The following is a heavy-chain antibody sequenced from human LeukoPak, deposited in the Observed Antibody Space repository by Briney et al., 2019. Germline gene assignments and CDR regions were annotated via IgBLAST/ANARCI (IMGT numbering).Heavy chain of an antibody. CDR1: GGSISSFY. CDR3: ARGYGRYFDY. Sequence: SETLSLTCTVSGGSISSFYWTWIRQPPGKGLEWIGYIYYTGTTDYNPSLKSRVTISVDTSKNQFSLKLSSVTAADAAVYYCARGYGRYFDYWGQGTLVTVSS. CDR2: IYYTGTT. D-gene: IGHD5-18*01. J-gene: IGHJ4*02. V-gene: IGHV4-59*01.